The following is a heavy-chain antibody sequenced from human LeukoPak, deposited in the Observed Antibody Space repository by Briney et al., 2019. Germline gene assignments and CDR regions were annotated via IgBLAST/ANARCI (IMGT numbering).Heavy chain of an antibody. Sequence: SETLSLTCTVSGGSISSYYWSWIRQPPGKGLEWIGFISSSGSTTYNPSLKGRVPISLDTSKNQFSLKLSSVTAADSAVYYCATIRDFWSGYSDYWGQGTLVSVSS. CDR1: GGSISSYY. CDR2: ISSSGST. CDR3: ATIRDFWSGYSDY. D-gene: IGHD3-3*01. V-gene: IGHV4-59*01. J-gene: IGHJ4*02.